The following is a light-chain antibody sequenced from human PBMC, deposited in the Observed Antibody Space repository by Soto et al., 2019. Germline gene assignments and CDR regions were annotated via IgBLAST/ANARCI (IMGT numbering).Light chain of an antibody. V-gene: IGKV3-20*01. CDR1: PSISSSY. CDR2: GAS. Sequence: EIVLTQSPGTLSLSPGERATLSCRVSPSISSSYLAWYQQKPGQAPRLLISGASSRATGIPARFSGSGSGTDFTLTISRLEPEDFAVYYCQQYGSSPPITFGQGTRLEI. CDR3: QQYGSSPPIT. J-gene: IGKJ5*01.